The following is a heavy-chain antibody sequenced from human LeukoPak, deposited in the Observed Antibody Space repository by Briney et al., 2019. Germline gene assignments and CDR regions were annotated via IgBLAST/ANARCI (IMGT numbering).Heavy chain of an antibody. J-gene: IGHJ6*03. V-gene: IGHV1-69*01. D-gene: IGHD3-10*01. CDR3: ARDMPGSGSYYNYYYYYMDV. Sequence: SSVKVSCKASGGTFSSYAISWVRQAPGQGLEWMGGIIPIFGTANYAQKFQGRVTITADESTSTAYMELSSLRSEDTAVYYCARDMPGSGSYYNYYYYYMDVWGKGTTVTVSS. CDR2: IIPIFGTA. CDR1: GGTFSSYA.